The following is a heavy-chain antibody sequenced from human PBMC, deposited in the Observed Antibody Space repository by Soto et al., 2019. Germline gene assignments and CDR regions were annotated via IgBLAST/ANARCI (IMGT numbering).Heavy chain of an antibody. J-gene: IGHJ6*03. Sequence: QVQLQQWGAGLLKPSETLSLTCAVYGGSFSGYQWTWIRQTPGKGLEWIAEINDSGNINYNPSLKSRVTILVDTAKKQISLKLSSVTAADTAVYYCARGLILWFGELSRRGGYYYYMDVWGKGTSVTVSS. D-gene: IGHD3-10*01. CDR3: ARGLILWFGELSRRGGYYYYMDV. CDR1: GGSFSGYQ. V-gene: IGHV4-34*01. CDR2: INDSGNI.